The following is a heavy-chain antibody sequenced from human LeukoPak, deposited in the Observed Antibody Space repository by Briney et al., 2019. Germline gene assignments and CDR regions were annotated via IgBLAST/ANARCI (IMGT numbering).Heavy chain of an antibody. J-gene: IGHJ3*02. D-gene: IGHD3-16*01. CDR1: GFTFSTYW. CDR2: IKQDGSEK. Sequence: GGSLRLSCAASGFTFSTYWMSWVRQAPGKGLKWLANIKQDGSEKYFVDSVKGRFTISRDNAKNSLYLQMNSLRAEDTAVYYCARYDYVWGKTFDIWGQGTMVTVSS. V-gene: IGHV3-7*01. CDR3: ARYDYVWGKTFDI.